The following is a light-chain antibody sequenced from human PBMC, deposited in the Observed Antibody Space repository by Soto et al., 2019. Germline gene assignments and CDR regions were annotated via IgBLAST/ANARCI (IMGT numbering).Light chain of an antibody. J-gene: IGLJ2*01. Sequence: QPASVSGSPGQSITISCTGSSGDVGAYNFVSWFQQHPGKAPKIILYDVTSRPSGVSNRFSGSKSGNTASLTISGLQAEDEADYYCSSFTTSSTLLFGGGTKVTVL. V-gene: IGLV2-14*01. CDR1: SGDVGAYNF. CDR3: SSFTTSSTLL. CDR2: DVT.